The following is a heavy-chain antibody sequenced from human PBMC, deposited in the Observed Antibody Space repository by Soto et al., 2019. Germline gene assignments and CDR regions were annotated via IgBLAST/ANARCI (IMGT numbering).Heavy chain of an antibody. CDR3: VSQRTTVLTQAYFDY. J-gene: IGHJ4*02. CDR2: VYYRGRS. Sequence: PSETLSLTGTVSGGSVTNSSYYWGWIRQSPGKGLEWIGSVYYRGRSYSKSSVKSRVTIPVDTSKNQFSLNFNSVTASDTALYYCVSQRTTVLTQAYFDYWGPGALVTVSS. V-gene: IGHV4-39*01. D-gene: IGHD4-17*01. CDR1: GGSVTNSSYY.